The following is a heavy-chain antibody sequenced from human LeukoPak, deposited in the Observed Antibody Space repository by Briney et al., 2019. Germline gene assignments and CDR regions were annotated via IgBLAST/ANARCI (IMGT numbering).Heavy chain of an antibody. CDR1: GFTFRNCA. CDR2: ISYDGSDK. Sequence: GGSLRLSCAASGFTFRNCAMHWVRQAPGKGLEWVAVISYDGSDKYYVDSVKGRFTISRDNSRNTLYLQMNSLSADDTAVYYCAKDIGGTSFSNWFDPWGQGTLVTVSS. D-gene: IGHD2-15*01. J-gene: IGHJ5*02. CDR3: AKDIGGTSFSNWFDP. V-gene: IGHV3-33*06.